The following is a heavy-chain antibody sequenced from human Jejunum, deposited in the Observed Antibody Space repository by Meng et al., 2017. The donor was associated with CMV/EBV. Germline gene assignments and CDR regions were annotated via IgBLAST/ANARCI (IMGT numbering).Heavy chain of an antibody. J-gene: IGHJ4*02. CDR1: GFTFSSYP. CDR3: ARGLYGPDY. V-gene: IGHV3-74*01. D-gene: IGHD4-17*01. CDR2: INNDGGNT. Sequence: SCEASGFTFSSYPMHWVRQAPGKGLVWVSRINNDGGNTVYADSVKGRFTFSRDNAKNTLYLQMNSLRAEDTAVYYCARGLYGPDYWGQGTLVTVSS.